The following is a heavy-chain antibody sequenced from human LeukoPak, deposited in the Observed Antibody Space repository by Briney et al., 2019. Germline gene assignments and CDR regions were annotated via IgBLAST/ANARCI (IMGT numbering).Heavy chain of an antibody. CDR1: GFTFSSYG. CDR3: ARGSALYREAVDAFDI. J-gene: IGHJ3*02. Sequence: PGGSLRLSCAASGFTFSSYGMHWVRQAPGKGLEWVAVISYDGSNKYYADSVKGRFTISRDNSKNTLYLQMNSLRAEDTAVYYCARGSALYREAVDAFDIWGQGTMVTVSS. D-gene: IGHD6-25*01. CDR2: ISYDGSNK. V-gene: IGHV3-30*03.